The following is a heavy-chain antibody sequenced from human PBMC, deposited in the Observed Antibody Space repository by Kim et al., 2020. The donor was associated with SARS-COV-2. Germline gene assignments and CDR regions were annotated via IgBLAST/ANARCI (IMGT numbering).Heavy chain of an antibody. CDR2: SYYSGST. D-gene: IGHD6-13*01. V-gene: IGHV4-39*01. J-gene: IGHJ4*02. CDR1: GGSISSSSYY. CDR3: ARTLWGRWQQLVQYGFDY. Sequence: SETLYLTCTVSGGSISSSSYYWGWIRQPPGKGLEWIGSSYYSGSTYYNPSLKSRVTISVDTPKNQFSLKLSSVTAADTAVYYCARTLWGRWQQLVQYGFDYWGQGTLVTVSS.